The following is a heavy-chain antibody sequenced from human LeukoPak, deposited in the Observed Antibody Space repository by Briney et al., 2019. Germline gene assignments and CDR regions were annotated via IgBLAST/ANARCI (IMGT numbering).Heavy chain of an antibody. CDR3: VRDGAGGHHFDF. Sequence: TSETLSLTCTVSGGSISGSYWGWIRQPPGKGPEWIGYIHYSGSATYNPSLKNRVTMSLDISKNQFSLKLTSVTAADTAVYFCVRDGAGGHHFDFWGQGTLVTVSS. CDR2: IHYSGSA. CDR1: GGSISGSY. J-gene: IGHJ4*02. D-gene: IGHD3-16*01. V-gene: IGHV4-59*01.